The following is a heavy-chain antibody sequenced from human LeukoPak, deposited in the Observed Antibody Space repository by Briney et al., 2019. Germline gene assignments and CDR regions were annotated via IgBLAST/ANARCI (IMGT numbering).Heavy chain of an antibody. D-gene: IGHD2-2*01. Sequence: QPGGSLRLSCAASGFTFDDYAMHWVRQAPGKGLEWASGISWNSGSIGYADSVKGRFTISRDNAKNPLYLQMNSLRAEDTALYYCAKDMARYCSSTSCRALDYWGQGTLVTVSS. CDR1: GFTFDDYA. V-gene: IGHV3-9*01. CDR3: AKDMARYCSSTSCRALDY. J-gene: IGHJ4*02. CDR2: ISWNSGSI.